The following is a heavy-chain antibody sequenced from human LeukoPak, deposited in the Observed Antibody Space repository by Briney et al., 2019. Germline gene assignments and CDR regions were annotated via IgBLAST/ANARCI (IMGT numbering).Heavy chain of an antibody. Sequence: GGSLRLSCAASGSTFSNYWMHWVRQAPGKGLVWASRIHSDGSSTTSADSVKGRFTISRDNAENTLYLQMNSLRAEDTAVYFCARGNAHAFDIWGQGTMVTVSS. CDR1: GSTFSNYW. J-gene: IGHJ3*02. CDR2: IHSDGSST. V-gene: IGHV3-74*01. D-gene: IGHD1-1*01. CDR3: ARGNAHAFDI.